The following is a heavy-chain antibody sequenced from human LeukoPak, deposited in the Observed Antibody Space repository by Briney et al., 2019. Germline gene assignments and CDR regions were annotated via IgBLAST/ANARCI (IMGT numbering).Heavy chain of an antibody. Sequence: PGGSLRLSCAASGFTFSDYAIPWVRQAPGKGLEWVAAISYDGTKKFYADSVKGRFTISRDNSKNTLYLQMNSLRAEDTAVYSCARDTVTYSYNGLASWGQGTTVTVSS. CDR1: GFTFSDYA. CDR2: ISYDGTKK. V-gene: IGHV3-30-3*01. CDR3: ARDTVTYSYNGLAS. D-gene: IGHD4-17*01. J-gene: IGHJ6*02.